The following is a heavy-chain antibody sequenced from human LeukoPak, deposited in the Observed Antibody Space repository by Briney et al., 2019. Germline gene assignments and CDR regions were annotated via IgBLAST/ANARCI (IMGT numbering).Heavy chain of an antibody. D-gene: IGHD5-18*01. Sequence: SETLSLTCTVSGGSVTDYYWSWIRQPPGKGLEWIGYIYYSGSTNYNPSLKSRVTISVDTSKNQFSLKLSSVTAADTAVYYCAREGYSYGYGAFDIWGQGTMVTVSS. J-gene: IGHJ3*02. CDR3: AREGYSYGYGAFDI. CDR2: IYYSGST. CDR1: GGSVTDYY. V-gene: IGHV4-59*02.